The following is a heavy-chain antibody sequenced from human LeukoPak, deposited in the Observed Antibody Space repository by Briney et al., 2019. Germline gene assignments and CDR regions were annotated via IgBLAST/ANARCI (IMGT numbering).Heavy chain of an antibody. V-gene: IGHV4-61*01. J-gene: IGHJ5*02. D-gene: IGHD3-22*01. Sequence: SETLSLTCTVSGGSFSSGSYYWSWIRQPPGKGLEWIGYIYYNGSTNYNPSLKSRVTISVDTSKNQFSLKLSSVTAADTAVYYCASLYDSSGYSQSPWGQGTLVTVSS. CDR1: GGSFSSGSYY. CDR3: ASLYDSSGYSQSP. CDR2: IYYNGST.